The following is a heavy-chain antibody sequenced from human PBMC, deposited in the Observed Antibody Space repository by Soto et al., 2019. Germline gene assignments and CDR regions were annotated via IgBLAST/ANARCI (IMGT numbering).Heavy chain of an antibody. CDR1: GGSFSGYY. D-gene: IGHD1-26*01. J-gene: IGHJ4*02. CDR2: INHSGST. CDR3: ARGDLVGAMYYFDY. Sequence: QVQLQQWGAGLLKPSETLSLTCAVYGGSFSGYYWSWIRQPPGKGLEWIGEINHSGSTNYNPSLKRRVTISVDTSKNQFSLKLSSVTAADTAVYYCARGDLVGAMYYFDYWGQGTLVTVSS. V-gene: IGHV4-34*01.